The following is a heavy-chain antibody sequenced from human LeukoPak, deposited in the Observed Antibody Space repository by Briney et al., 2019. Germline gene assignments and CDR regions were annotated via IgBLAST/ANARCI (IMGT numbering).Heavy chain of an antibody. J-gene: IGHJ4*02. CDR3: ARVAIYSSGTYYFDY. D-gene: IGHD6-19*01. V-gene: IGHV1-2*02. Sequence: ASVKVSCKASGYTFTGYYMHWVRQAPGQGLEWMGWINPNSGGTKYAQKFQGRVTMTRDTSISTAYMELSRLRSDDTAVYYCARVAIYSSGTYYFDYWGQGTLVTVSS. CDR2: INPNSGGT. CDR1: GYTFTGYY.